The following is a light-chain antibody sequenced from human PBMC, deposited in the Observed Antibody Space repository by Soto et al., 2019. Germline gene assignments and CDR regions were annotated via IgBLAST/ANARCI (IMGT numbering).Light chain of an antibody. Sequence: DIVMTQSPATLSLSPGERATLSCRASQSVGSYLAWYQQKPGQAPRLLIFNTSNRATGIPARFSGSGSGTDFTLTISSLEPEDFAVYYCQQRSNRLTFGGGTKVDIK. CDR1: QSVGSY. CDR3: QQRSNRLT. V-gene: IGKV3-11*01. J-gene: IGKJ4*01. CDR2: NTS.